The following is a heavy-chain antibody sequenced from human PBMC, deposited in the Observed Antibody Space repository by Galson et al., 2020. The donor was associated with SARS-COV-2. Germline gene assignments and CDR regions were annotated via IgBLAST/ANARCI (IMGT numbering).Heavy chain of an antibody. J-gene: IGHJ4*02. CDR3: ATVPPGPHYDFWSGYYY. Sequence: ASVKVSCKVSGYTLTELSMHWVRQAPGKGLEWMGGFDPEDGETIYAQKFQGRDTMTEDTSTDTAYMELSSLRSEDTAVYYCATVPPGPHYDFWSGYYYWGQGTLVTVSS. CDR2: FDPEDGET. V-gene: IGHV1-24*01. D-gene: IGHD3-3*01. CDR1: GYTLTELS.